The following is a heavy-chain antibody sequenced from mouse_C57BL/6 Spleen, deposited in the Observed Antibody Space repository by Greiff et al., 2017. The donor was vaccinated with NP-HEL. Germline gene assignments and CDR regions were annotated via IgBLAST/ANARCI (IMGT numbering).Heavy chain of an antibody. CDR1: GYTFTSYW. D-gene: IGHD1-1*01. CDR3: ARFTVVALHWYFDV. Sequence: QVQLQQPGAELVKPGASVKLSCKASGYTFTSYWMHWVKQRPGQGLEWIGMIHPNSGSTNYNEKFKSKATLTVDKSSSTAYMQLSSLTSEDSAVYYCARFTVVALHWYFDVWGTGTTVTVSS. V-gene: IGHV1-64*01. CDR2: IHPNSGST. J-gene: IGHJ1*03.